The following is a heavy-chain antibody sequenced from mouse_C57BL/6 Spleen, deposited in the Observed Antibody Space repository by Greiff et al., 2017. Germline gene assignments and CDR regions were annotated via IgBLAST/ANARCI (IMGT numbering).Heavy chain of an antibody. CDR3: AREDGYYHY. J-gene: IGHJ2*01. CDR1: GYTFTSYW. D-gene: IGHD2-3*01. CDR2: IDPSDSET. V-gene: IGHV1-52*01. Sequence: QVQLQQPGAELVRPGSSVKLSCKASGYTFTSYWMHWVKQRPIQGLEWIGNIDPSDSETHYNQKFKDKATLTVDKSSSTAYMQLSSLTSEYSAVYYCAREDGYYHYWGKGTTLTVSS.